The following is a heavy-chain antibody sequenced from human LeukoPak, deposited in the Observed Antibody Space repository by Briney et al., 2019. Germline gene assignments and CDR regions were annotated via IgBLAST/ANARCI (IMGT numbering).Heavy chain of an antibody. CDR2: INPNSGGT. CDR3: ARFKSPPWYGMDV. Sequence: EASVKVSCKASGYTFTGYYMHWVQQAPGQGLEWMGWINPNSGGTNYAQKFQGRVTMTRDTSISTAYMELSRLRSDDTAVYYCARFKSPPWYGMDVWGQGTTVTVSS. CDR1: GYTFTGYY. J-gene: IGHJ6*02. V-gene: IGHV1-2*02.